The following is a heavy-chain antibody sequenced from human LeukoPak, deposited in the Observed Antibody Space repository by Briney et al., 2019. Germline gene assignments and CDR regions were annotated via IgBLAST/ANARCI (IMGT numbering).Heavy chain of an antibody. CDR1: GGSISSGGYY. CDR2: IYYSGST. CDR3: ASIVVVPAAIRRVSDWYFDL. J-gene: IGHJ2*01. V-gene: IGHV4-61*08. Sequence: SQTLSLTCTVSGGSISSGGYYWSWIRQPPGKGLEWIGYIYYSGSTNYNPSLKSRVTISVDTSKNQFSLKLSSVTAADTAVYYCASIVVVPAAIRRVSDWYFDLWGRGTLVTVSS. D-gene: IGHD2-2*01.